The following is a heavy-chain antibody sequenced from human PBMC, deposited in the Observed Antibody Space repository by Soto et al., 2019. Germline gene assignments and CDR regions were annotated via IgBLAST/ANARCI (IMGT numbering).Heavy chain of an antibody. CDR1: GFSFSSGGVG. D-gene: IGHD4-4*01. V-gene: IGHV2-5*02. CDR2: IHWDGDI. J-gene: IGHJ6*02. CDR3: AHRLSNPTPNFYYYRGMDV. Sequence: QITLKESGPTLVKPTQTLTLTCTFSGFSFSSGGVGVGWLRQPPGKALEWLALIHWDGDIYYNPSLKSRLTIPEDSSRDQIVLTMTNLGPVDTATYYCAHRLSNPTPNFYYYRGMDVWGHGTTVTVSS.